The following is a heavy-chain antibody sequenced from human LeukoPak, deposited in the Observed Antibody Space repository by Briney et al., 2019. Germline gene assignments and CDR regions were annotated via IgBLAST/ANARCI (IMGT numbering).Heavy chain of an antibody. CDR1: GFSFSKYW. Sequence: GGSLRLSCAASGFSFSKYWLSWVRQAPEKGLEWVANINEDGSVEHYGDSVTGRFTISRDNAKNSLSLQMSSLRTDDTAVYCCASNWDYVRGYGMDVWGQGTTVTVSS. J-gene: IGHJ6*02. CDR3: ASNWDYVRGYGMDV. D-gene: IGHD1-7*01. V-gene: IGHV3-7*01. CDR2: INEDGSVE.